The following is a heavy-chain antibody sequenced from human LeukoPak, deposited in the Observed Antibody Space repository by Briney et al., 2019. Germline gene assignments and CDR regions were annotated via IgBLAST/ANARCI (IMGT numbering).Heavy chain of an antibody. D-gene: IGHD6-19*01. CDR3: ARRCSSGWSFEY. Sequence: GESLKISCEGSGYSFPNYWITWVRQMPGKGLEWVGVIYPGDSHTRYSPSFQGQVTISADKSTNTAYLQWARLKASDTAIYYCARRCSSGWSFEYWGQGTLVTVSS. V-gene: IGHV5-51*01. J-gene: IGHJ4*02. CDR1: GYSFPNYW. CDR2: IYPGDSHT.